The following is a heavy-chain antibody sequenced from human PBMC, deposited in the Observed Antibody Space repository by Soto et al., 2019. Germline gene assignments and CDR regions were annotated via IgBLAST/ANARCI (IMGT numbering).Heavy chain of an antibody. J-gene: IGHJ4*02. Sequence: SVKVSCKASGGTFSSYAISWVRQAPGQGLEWMGGIIPIFGTANYAQKFQGRVTITADESTSTAYMELSSLRSEDTAVYYCASVGRDGYNYGYWGQGTLVTSPQ. D-gene: IGHD5-12*01. CDR3: ASVGRDGYNYGY. CDR1: GGTFSSYA. V-gene: IGHV1-69*13. CDR2: IIPIFGTA.